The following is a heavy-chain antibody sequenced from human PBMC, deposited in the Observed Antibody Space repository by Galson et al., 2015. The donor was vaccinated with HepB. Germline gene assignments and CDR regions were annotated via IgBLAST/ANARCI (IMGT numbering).Heavy chain of an antibody. V-gene: IGHV1-69*06. J-gene: IGHJ6*02. CDR3: ARVRGSSSPRSPYYYYGMDV. CDR1: GGTFSSYA. CDR2: IIPIFGTA. Sequence: SVKVSCKASGGTFSSYAISWVRQAPGQGLEWMGGIIPIFGTANYAQKFQGRVTITADKSTSTAYMELSSLRSEDTAVYYCARVRGSSSPRSPYYYYGMDVWGQGTTVTVSS. D-gene: IGHD6-6*01.